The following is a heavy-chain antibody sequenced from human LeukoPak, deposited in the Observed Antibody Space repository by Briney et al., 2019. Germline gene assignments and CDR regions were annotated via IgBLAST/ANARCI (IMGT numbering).Heavy chain of an antibody. V-gene: IGHV3-53*01. CDR1: GFTVSSNY. CDR3: ARVVETYYYYYYMDV. CDR2: IYSGGST. D-gene: IGHD3-10*01. Sequence: PGGSLRLSCAASGFTVSSNYMSWVRQAPGKGLGWVSVIYSGGSTYYADSVKGRFTISRDNSKNTLYLQMNSLRAEDTAVYYCARVVETYYYYYYMDVWGKGTTVTVSS. J-gene: IGHJ6*03.